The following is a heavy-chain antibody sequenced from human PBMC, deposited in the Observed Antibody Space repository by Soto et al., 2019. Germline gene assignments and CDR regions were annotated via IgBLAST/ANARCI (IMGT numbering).Heavy chain of an antibody. J-gene: IGHJ4*02. D-gene: IGHD3-16*02. Sequence: EVQLLESGGGLVQPGGSLTLSCATSGFTFSSYAMVWVRQAAEKGLDWVASISNNGETAYYADSVKGRFTMTRGNSENTLYLQMNGLRAEDTALYFCAKSRVFLGAIVTLLDSWGQGTQVTVSS. CDR3: AKSRVFLGAIVTLLDS. V-gene: IGHV3-23*01. CDR2: ISNNGETA. CDR1: GFTFSSYA.